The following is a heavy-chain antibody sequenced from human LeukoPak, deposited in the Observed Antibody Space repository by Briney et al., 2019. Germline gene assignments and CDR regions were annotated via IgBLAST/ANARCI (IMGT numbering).Heavy chain of an antibody. D-gene: IGHD4-23*01. Sequence: PSETLSLTCAVSGGSISSGGYSWSWIRQPPGKGLEWIGSIYHSGSTYYNPSLKSRVTISVDTSKNQFSLKLSSVTAADTAVYYCARDSWHGGNCFDYWGQGTLVTVSS. J-gene: IGHJ4*02. CDR1: GGSISSGGYS. CDR2: IYHSGST. V-gene: IGHV4-30-2*03. CDR3: ARDSWHGGNCFDY.